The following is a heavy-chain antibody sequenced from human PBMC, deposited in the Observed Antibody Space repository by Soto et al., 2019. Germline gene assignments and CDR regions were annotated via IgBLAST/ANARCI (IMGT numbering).Heavy chain of an antibody. D-gene: IGHD6-19*01. CDR3: ARNHEQWHSFCC. V-gene: IGHV1-69*02. CDR2: IIPILGIA. J-gene: IGHJ4*02. Sequence: ASVKVSCKASGGTFSSYTISWVRQAPGQGLEWMGRIIPILGIANYAQKFQGRVTITADKSTSTAYMELSSLRSEDTAVYYCARNHEQWHSFCCWGQGTLVTVSS. CDR1: GGTFSSYT.